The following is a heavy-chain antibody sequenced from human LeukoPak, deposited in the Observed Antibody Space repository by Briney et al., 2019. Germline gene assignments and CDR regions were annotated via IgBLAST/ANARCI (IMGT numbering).Heavy chain of an antibody. J-gene: IGHJ4*01. V-gene: IGHV4-59*08. CDR1: GASINNNF. CDR3: ARHRDYYDT. D-gene: IGHD3-22*01. Sequence: PSETLSLTCTVSGASINNNFWTWIRQPPGKGLEWIGYIYSSGSAKYNPSLKSRVIISGDTSKNLISLNLTSVTAAGTAVYFCARHRDYYDTWGHGTLVTVSS. CDR2: IYSSGSA.